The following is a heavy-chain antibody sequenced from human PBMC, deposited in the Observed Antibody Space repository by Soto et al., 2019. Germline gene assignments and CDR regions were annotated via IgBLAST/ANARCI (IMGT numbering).Heavy chain of an antibody. CDR3: ARARITMVREVIKYNMDV. CDR1: GGSISSYY. D-gene: IGHD3-10*01. V-gene: IGHV4-59*01. Sequence: SETLSLTCTVSGGSISSYYWSWIRRPPGKGLEWIGYIYNSGSTHSNPSLQSRVTISVDTSKNQFSLKLSSVTAADTGIYYCARARITMVREVIKYNMDVWGQGTTVTVS. J-gene: IGHJ6*02. CDR2: IYNSGST.